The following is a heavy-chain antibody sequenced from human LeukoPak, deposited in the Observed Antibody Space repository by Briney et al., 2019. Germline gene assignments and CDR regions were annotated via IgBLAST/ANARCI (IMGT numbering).Heavy chain of an antibody. J-gene: IGHJ6*03. CDR1: GGSISSSSYY. D-gene: IGHD3-22*01. V-gene: IGHV4-39*01. Sequence: SETLSLTCTVSGGSISSSSYYWGWIRQPPGKRLEWIGSIYYSGSTYYNPSLKSRVTISVDTSKNQLSLKLSSVTAADTAVYYCARLGYSYYYYMDVWGKGTTVTVSS. CDR3: ARLGYSYYYYMDV. CDR2: IYYSGST.